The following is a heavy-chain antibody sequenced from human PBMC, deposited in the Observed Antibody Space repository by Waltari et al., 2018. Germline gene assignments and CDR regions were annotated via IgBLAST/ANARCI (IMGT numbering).Heavy chain of an antibody. D-gene: IGHD5-18*01. CDR3: AKDSGGYSYGYGDY. Sequence: EVQLLESGGGLVQPGGSLRLSCADSGFTFSSYAMSLVRQAPGKGLEWVSAISGSGGSTYYADSVKGRFTISRDNSKNTLYLQMNSLRAEDTAVYYCAKDSGGYSYGYGDYWGQGTLVTVSS. CDR2: ISGSGGST. V-gene: IGHV3-23*01. J-gene: IGHJ4*02. CDR1: GFTFSSYA.